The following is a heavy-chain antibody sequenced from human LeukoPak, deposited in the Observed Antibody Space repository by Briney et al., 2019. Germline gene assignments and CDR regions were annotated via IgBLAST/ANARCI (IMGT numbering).Heavy chain of an antibody. D-gene: IGHD1-26*01. Sequence: ASVKVSCKASGYTLPSYAISRVRQAPGQRLEGMGWINTYNGNTNYAQKPQGRVTMTTDTSTSTAYMELRSLRSDDTAVYYCAREIGDVVGASDYWGQGTLVTVSS. CDR1: GYTLPSYA. CDR2: INTYNGNT. J-gene: IGHJ4*02. V-gene: IGHV1-18*01. CDR3: AREIGDVVGASDY.